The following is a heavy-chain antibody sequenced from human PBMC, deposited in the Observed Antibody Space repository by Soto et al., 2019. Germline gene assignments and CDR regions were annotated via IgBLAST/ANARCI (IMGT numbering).Heavy chain of an antibody. V-gene: IGHV3-33*01. CDR3: ARGRWQLNY. D-gene: IGHD2-15*01. Sequence: QVQLVESGGGVVQPGRSLRLSCAASGFTFSSYGMHWVRQAPGKGMEWVAVIWYDGSNKYYADSVKGRFTISRDNSKNTLYLQMNSLRAEDTAVYYCARGRWQLNYWGQGTLVTVSS. J-gene: IGHJ4*02. CDR2: IWYDGSNK. CDR1: GFTFSSYG.